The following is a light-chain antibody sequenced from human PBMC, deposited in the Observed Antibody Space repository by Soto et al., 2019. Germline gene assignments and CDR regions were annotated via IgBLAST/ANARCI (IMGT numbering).Light chain of an antibody. V-gene: IGKV3-20*01. CDR3: QQYGSSPPWT. CDR2: GAS. J-gene: IGKJ1*01. Sequence: EIVLRQSPGTLSLSPGERATLSCRASQSVSSSYLAWYQQKPGQAPRLLIYGASSRATGIPDRFSGSGSGTDFTLTISRLEPEDFAGYYCQQYGSSPPWTFGQGTKVEIK. CDR1: QSVSSSY.